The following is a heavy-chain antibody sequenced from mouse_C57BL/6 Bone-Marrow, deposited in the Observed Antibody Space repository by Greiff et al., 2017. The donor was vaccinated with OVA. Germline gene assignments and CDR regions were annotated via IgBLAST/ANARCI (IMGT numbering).Heavy chain of an antibody. Sequence: QVQLQQPGAELVRPGTSVKLSCKASGYTFTSYWMHWVKQRPGQGLEWIGVIDPSDSYTNYNQKFKGKATLTVDTSSSTAYRQLSSLTSDDSAVYYCARSLWRGCYWGQGTTLTVSS. J-gene: IGHJ2*01. V-gene: IGHV1-59*01. CDR3: ARSLWRGCY. CDR2: IDPSDSYT. CDR1: GYTFTSYW.